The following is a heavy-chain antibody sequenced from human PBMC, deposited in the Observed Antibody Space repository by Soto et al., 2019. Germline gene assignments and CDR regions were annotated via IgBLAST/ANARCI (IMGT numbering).Heavy chain of an antibody. Sequence: SETLSLTCTVSGGSISSSSYYWGWIRQPPGKGLEWIGSIYYSGSTYYNPSLKSRVTISVDTSKNQFSLKLNSVTAADTAVYFCAREYCANDVCFQPDYWGQGALVTVSS. D-gene: IGHD2-8*01. CDR3: AREYCANDVCFQPDY. CDR1: GGSISSSSYY. V-gene: IGHV4-39*01. J-gene: IGHJ4*02. CDR2: IYYSGST.